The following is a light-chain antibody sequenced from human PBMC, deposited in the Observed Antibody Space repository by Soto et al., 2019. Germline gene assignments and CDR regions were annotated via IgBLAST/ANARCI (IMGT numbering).Light chain of an antibody. J-gene: IGLJ1*01. Sequence: QSVLTQPASVSGSHGQSITISCSGTSSYIRCYTVVSWYQQHPGKAPKVIVYEGVNRPSGVSDRFSGSTSASTASPTISRHQPTDDAVYFGCSYVGATSYVVRSGTRSSS. V-gene: IGLV2-23*01. CDR1: SSYIRCYTV. CDR2: EGV. CDR3: CSYVGATSYV.